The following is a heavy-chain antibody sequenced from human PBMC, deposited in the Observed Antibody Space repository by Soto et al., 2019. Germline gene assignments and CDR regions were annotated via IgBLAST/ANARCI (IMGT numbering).Heavy chain of an antibody. D-gene: IGHD3-16*01. CDR2: INSDGSST. Sequence: EVQLVESGGGLVQPGGSLRLSCAASGFTFSSYWMHWVRQAPGKGLVWVSRINSDGSSTIYADSVKGRFTISRDNAKNTLYLQMISLRAEDTAVYYCARGPLRHLGGMDVWGQGTTVTVSS. CDR1: GFTFSSYW. CDR3: ARGPLRHLGGMDV. J-gene: IGHJ6*02. V-gene: IGHV3-74*01.